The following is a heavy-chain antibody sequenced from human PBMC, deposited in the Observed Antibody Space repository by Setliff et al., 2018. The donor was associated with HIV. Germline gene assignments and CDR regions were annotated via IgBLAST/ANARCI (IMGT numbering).Heavy chain of an antibody. CDR3: ARLAISNTWAPTGDY. D-gene: IGHD6-13*01. CDR2: IKEDGGAQ. V-gene: IGHV3-7*03. J-gene: IGHJ4*02. Sequence: PGGSLRLSCAASGFRFDDDTMSWVRQAPGKGLEWVGNIKEDGGAQYYVDSVKGRFTISRDNAKNSLYLQMESLRVEDTVVYYCARLAISNTWAPTGDYWGQGTLVTGS. CDR1: GFRFDDDT.